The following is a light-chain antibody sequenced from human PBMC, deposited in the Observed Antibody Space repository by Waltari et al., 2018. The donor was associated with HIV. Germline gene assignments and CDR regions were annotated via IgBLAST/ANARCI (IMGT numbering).Light chain of an antibody. J-gene: IGLJ2*01. Sequence: QSVLTQPPSMSAAPGQKVTISCSGSSANIENDFVSWYQHLPGTAPNLLINNNNRRPSGIPDRSSGSKAGTTATLATTGLQTGDEAHYYCATWDSSLSVVFGAGTKLTVL. CDR3: ATWDSSLSVV. V-gene: IGLV1-51*01. CDR1: SANIENDF. CDR2: NNN.